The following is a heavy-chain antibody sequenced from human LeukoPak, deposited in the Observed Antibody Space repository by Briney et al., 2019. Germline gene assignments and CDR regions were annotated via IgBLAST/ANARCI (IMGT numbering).Heavy chain of an antibody. CDR2: IYSGGST. J-gene: IGHJ4*02. Sequence: GGSLRLSCAASGFTVSSNYMSWVRQAPGKGLEWVSVIYSGGSTYYADSVKGRFTISRDNSKNTLYLQMNSLRAEDTAVHYCARDLLGVIIPSYWGQGTLVTVSS. V-gene: IGHV3-66*02. D-gene: IGHD3-3*01. CDR3: ARDLLGVIIPSY. CDR1: GFTVSSNY.